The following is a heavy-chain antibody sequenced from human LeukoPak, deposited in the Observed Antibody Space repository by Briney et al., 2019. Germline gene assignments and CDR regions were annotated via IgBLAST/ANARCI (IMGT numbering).Heavy chain of an antibody. CDR3: TTDMEVGELLLGY. J-gene: IGHJ4*02. D-gene: IGHD1-26*01. Sequence: PSETLSLTCAVSGGSISSSYWWSWVRPPPGKGLEWIGEFFHSGSTNYNPSLKSRVTISVDKSRNQFSLRLSSVTAEDTAVYYCTTDMEVGELLLGYWGQGTLVTVSS. V-gene: IGHV4-4*02. CDR1: GGSISSSYW. CDR2: FFHSGST.